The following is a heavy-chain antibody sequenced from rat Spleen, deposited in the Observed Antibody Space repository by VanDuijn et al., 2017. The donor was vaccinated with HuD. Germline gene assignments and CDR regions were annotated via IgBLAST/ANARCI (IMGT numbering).Heavy chain of an antibody. V-gene: IGHV5-19*01. CDR1: GFTFSDFG. CDR2: ISPTGGST. D-gene: IGHD5-1*01. J-gene: IGHJ1*01. Sequence: EVQLVESGGGLVQPEKSLKLSCAASGFTFSDFGMHWVRQAPAKGLEWVASISPTGGSTYYRESVKGRFTISRDNAKSTLYLQMDSLRSEDTATYYCATQGELGYFDFWGPGTMVTVSS. CDR3: ATQGELGYFDF.